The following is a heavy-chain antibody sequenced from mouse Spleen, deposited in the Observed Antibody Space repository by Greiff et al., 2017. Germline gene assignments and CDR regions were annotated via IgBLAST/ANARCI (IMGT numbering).Heavy chain of an antibody. J-gene: IGHJ3*01. CDR1: GFTFSSYG. CDR3: ARDGNSFAY. V-gene: IGHV5-6*01. D-gene: IGHD2-1*01. CDR2: ISSGGSYT. Sequence: EVQVVESGGDLVKPGGSLKLSCAASGFTFSSYGMSWVRQTPDKRLEWVATISSGGSYTYYPDSVKGRFTISRDNAKNTLYLQMSSLKSEDTAMYYCARDGNSFAYWGQGTLVTVSA.